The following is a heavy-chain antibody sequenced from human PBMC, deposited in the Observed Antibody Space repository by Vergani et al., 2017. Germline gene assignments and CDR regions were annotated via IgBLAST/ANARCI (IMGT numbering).Heavy chain of an antibody. V-gene: IGHV4-34*01. J-gene: IGHJ4*02. CDR1: GGSFSGYY. CDR2: ISYSGDT. CDR3: ARVSCSSTSCYQPFAY. D-gene: IGHD2-2*01. Sequence: QVQLQQWGAGLLKPSETLSLTCAVYGGSFSGYYWSWIRQTPGKGLEWIGQISYSGDTNYSPPLTSRLTISIDTSKTQFSLKVNSGTAADTAMSYCARVSCSSTSCYQPFAYWGQGTLVTVSS.